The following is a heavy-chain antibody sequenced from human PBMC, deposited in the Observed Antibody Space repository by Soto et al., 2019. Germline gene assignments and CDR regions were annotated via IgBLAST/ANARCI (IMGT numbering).Heavy chain of an antibody. Sequence: ASVKVSCKASGYTFTDYIMHWVRQAPGQGLEWMGWINPHSGGTNYAQKFQGRVTMTRDTSISTAYMELSGLRSDDTAVYYCAGIPEATGWFAPWGQGTLVTVSS. CDR2: INPHSGGT. D-gene: IGHD1-20*01. J-gene: IGHJ5*02. V-gene: IGHV1-2*02. CDR1: GYTFTDYI. CDR3: AGIPEATGWFAP.